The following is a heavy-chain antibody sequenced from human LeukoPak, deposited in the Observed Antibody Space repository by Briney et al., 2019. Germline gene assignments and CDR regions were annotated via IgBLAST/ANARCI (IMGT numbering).Heavy chain of an antibody. D-gene: IGHD5-18*01. V-gene: IGHV4-34*01. J-gene: IGHJ5*02. Sequence: SETLSLTCAVYGGSFSGYYWSWIRQPPGKGLEWIGEINHSGSTNYNPSLKSRVTISVDTSKNQFSLKLSSVTAADTAVYYCARDQKYRAGYSYGINWFDPWGQGTLVTVSS. CDR3: ARDQKYRAGYSYGINWFDP. CDR2: INHSGST. CDR1: GGSFSGYY.